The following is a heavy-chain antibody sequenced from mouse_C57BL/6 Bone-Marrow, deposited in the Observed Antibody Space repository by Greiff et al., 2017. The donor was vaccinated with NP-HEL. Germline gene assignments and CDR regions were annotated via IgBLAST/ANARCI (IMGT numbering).Heavy chain of an antibody. CDR2: ISDGGSYT. J-gene: IGHJ3*01. CDR1: GFTFSSYA. V-gene: IGHV5-4*01. D-gene: IGHD2-10*01. Sequence: EVQGVESGGGLVKPGGSLKLSCAASGFTFSSYAMSWVRQTPEKRLEWVATISDGGSYTYYPDNVKGRFTISRDNAKNNLYLQMSHLKSEDTAMYYCARATYYGNSQCAYWGQGTLVTVSA. CDR3: ARATYYGNSQCAY.